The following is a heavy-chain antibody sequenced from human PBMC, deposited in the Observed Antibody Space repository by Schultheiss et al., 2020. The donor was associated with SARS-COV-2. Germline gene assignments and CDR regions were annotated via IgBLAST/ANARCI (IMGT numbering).Heavy chain of an antibody. D-gene: IGHD5-12*01. CDR2: ISGSGGST. Sequence: GESLKISCAASGFTFSSYAMSWVRQAPGKGLEWVSAISGSGGSTYYADSVKGRFTISRDNSKNTLYLQMNSLRAEDTAVYYCASGGYDYGFDYWGQGTLVTVSS. CDR3: ASGGYDYGFDY. V-gene: IGHV3-23*01. CDR1: GFTFSSYA. J-gene: IGHJ4*02.